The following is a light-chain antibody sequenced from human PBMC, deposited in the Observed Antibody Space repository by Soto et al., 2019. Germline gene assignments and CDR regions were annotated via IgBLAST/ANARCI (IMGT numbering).Light chain of an antibody. CDR3: QQYGSSPWT. J-gene: IGKJ1*01. Sequence: ETVLTQSPGTLSLSPGERATLSCRASQTIRSNYLAWYRQTPGQAPRLLIYGASNRATGIADRVSGSGSGTDFTLIISRLEPEDCALYYCQQYGSSPWTFGQGTKVEIK. CDR1: QTIRSNY. CDR2: GAS. V-gene: IGKV3-20*01.